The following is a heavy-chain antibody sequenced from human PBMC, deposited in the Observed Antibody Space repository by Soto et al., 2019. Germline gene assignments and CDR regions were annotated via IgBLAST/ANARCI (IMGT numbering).Heavy chain of an antibody. D-gene: IGHD6-13*01. CDR2: ISGSGGST. Sequence: PGGSLRLSCAASGFTFSSYAMSWVRQAPGKGLEWVSAISGSGGSTYYADSVKGRFTISRDNSKNTLYLQMNSLRAEDTAVYYCAKDWSSYSWYVFHYYKDGSAQGTTVIGSS. V-gene: IGHV3-23*01. CDR1: GFTFSSYA. CDR3: AKDWSSYSWYVFHYYKDG. J-gene: IGHJ6*03.